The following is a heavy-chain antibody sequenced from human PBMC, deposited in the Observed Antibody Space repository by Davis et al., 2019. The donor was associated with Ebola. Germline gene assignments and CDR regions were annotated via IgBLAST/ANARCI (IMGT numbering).Heavy chain of an antibody. Sequence: AASVKVSCKASGYTFTSYAMHWVRQAPGQGLEWMGIINPSGGSTGYAQKFQGRVTMTTDTSTSTAYMELRSLRSDDTAVYYCARDITMVQGPSLFDYWGQGTLVTVSS. CDR2: INPSGGST. D-gene: IGHD3-10*01. CDR3: ARDITMVQGPSLFDY. CDR1: GYTFTSYA. V-gene: IGHV1-46*01. J-gene: IGHJ4*02.